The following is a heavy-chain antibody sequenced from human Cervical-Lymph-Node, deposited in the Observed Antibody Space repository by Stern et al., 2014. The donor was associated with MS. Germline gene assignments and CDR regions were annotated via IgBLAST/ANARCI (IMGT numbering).Heavy chain of an antibody. CDR1: GFSVTTAGVG. J-gene: IGHJ4*02. D-gene: IGHD2-15*01. CDR2: IYWDDDK. CDR3: AHSRVKYCRGGTCYSSLFDY. Sequence: QVTLRESGPTLVKPTHTVTLTCTLSGFSVTTAGVGVGWIRQPPGKALEWLALIYWDDDKLYNPSLKNRLTITKDTSKNQVVLTMTNVDPVDTATYYCAHSRVKYCRGGTCYSSLFDYWGQGTLVTVSS. V-gene: IGHV2-5*02.